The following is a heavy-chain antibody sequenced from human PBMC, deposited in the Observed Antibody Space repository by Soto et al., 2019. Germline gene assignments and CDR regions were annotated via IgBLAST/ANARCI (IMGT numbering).Heavy chain of an antibody. V-gene: IGHV1-18*03. CDR2: ISAYNGNT. Sequence: ASVKVSCKASGYTFTSYGISWVRQAPGQGLEWMRWISAYNGNTNYVQKLQGRVTMTTDTSTSTAYMELRSLRSDDMAVYYCASDEGPVWVVVPAANPIAYWGQGTLVTVSS. J-gene: IGHJ4*02. CDR3: ASDEGPVWVVVPAANPIAY. CDR1: GYTFTSYG. D-gene: IGHD2-2*01.